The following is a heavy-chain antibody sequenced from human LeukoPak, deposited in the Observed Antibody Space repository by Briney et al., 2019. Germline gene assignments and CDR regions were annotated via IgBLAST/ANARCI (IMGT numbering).Heavy chain of an antibody. Sequence: SETLSLSCTASSLTNGYHRGWIRQSPGQGLEWIGCVYRSGTTYYSPSLTTRVDISIDTSKKQFSLKLSSVTAADTAVYYCARDKSLFYVDSSGYFQARDFDYWGQGILVTVSS. J-gene: IGHJ4*02. V-gene: IGHV4-38-2*02. CDR1: SLTNGYH. CDR3: ARDKSLFYVDSSGYFQARDFDY. CDR2: VYRSGTT. D-gene: IGHD3-22*01.